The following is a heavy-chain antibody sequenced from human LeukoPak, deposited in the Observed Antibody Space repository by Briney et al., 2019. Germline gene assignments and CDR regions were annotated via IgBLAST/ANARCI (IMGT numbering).Heavy chain of an antibody. J-gene: IGHJ4*02. V-gene: IGHV3-7*01. CDR3: AKDIGSSWNTYYFDY. CDR2: IKQDGSEK. CDR1: GFTFSSYW. D-gene: IGHD6-13*01. Sequence: GGSLRLSCAASGFTFSSYWMSWVRQAPGKGLEWVANIKQDGSEKYYVDSVKGRFTISRDNSKNTLYLQMNSLRAEDTAVYYCAKDIGSSWNTYYFDYWGQGTLVTVSS.